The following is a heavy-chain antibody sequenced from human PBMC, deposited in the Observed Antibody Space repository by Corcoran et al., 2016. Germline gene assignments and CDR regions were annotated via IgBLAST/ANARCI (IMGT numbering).Heavy chain of an antibody. CDR2: NNHSGST. CDR3: ARVIFGDTAMAT. V-gene: IGHV4-34*01. D-gene: IGHD5-18*01. J-gene: IGHJ4*02. Sequence: QLQQWGAGLFKPSETLSLTCAVYGGSFSGYYWSWIRQPPGKGLEWSGENNHSGSTNYKPSLKSRVTISVDTYKNQFSLKLSSVTAADTAVYYWARVIFGDTAMATWGQGTLVTVSS. CDR1: GGSFSGYY.